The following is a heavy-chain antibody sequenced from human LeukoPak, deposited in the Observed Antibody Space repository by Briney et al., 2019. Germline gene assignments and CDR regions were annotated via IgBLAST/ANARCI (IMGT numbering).Heavy chain of an antibody. CDR3: AKPPNLMIRGVDY. Sequence: GGSLRLSCATSGFTFSGSAIHWVRQASGKGLEWVGHIRSKTHSHATAYGESVKGRFTISRDNSKNTLYLQMNSLRAEDTAVYYCAKPPNLMIRGVDYWGQGTLVTVSS. V-gene: IGHV3-73*01. D-gene: IGHD3-10*01. CDR1: GFTFSGSA. CDR2: IRSKTHSHAT. J-gene: IGHJ4*02.